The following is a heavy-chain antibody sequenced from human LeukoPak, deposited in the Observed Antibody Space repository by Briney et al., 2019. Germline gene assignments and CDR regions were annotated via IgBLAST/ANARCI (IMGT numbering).Heavy chain of an antibody. CDR2: IIPILGIA. D-gene: IGHD3-22*01. Sequence: ASVTVSCMASGGTFSSYAISWVRQAPGQGLEWMGRIIPILGIANYAQKFQGRVTITADKSTSTAYMELSSLRSEDTAVYYCARASYYDSSGYYSHVWGQGTTVTVSS. CDR1: GGTFSSYA. CDR3: ARASYYDSSGYYSHV. J-gene: IGHJ6*02. V-gene: IGHV1-69*10.